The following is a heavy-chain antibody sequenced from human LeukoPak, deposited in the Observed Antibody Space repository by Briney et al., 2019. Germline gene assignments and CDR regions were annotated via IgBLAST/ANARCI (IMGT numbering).Heavy chain of an antibody. J-gene: IGHJ4*02. CDR3: ARVLGSSCYTPDY. Sequence: PGGSLTLSCAASGLTFSSNSMNWVPQAPGKGLEWGSSISSSSSYIYYADSVKGRFTISSDNAKNSLYLQLNSLRPEDTAVYYCARVLGSSCYTPDYWGQGTLVTVSS. V-gene: IGHV3-21*01. D-gene: IGHD3-22*01. CDR1: GLTFSSNS. CDR2: ISSSSSYI.